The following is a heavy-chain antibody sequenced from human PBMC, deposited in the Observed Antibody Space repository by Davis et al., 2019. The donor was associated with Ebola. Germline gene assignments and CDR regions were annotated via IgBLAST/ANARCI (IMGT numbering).Heavy chain of an antibody. D-gene: IGHD5-24*01. CDR3: ASSGDGNMWYRYFDN. CDR2: IYYGGIV. J-gene: IGHJ4*02. CDR1: GASISDYY. Sequence: PSETLSLTCTVSGASISDYYWSWIRQAPGKGLEWIGYIYYGGIVKYNPSLKSRVAISMDSSKNQSSLNLTSVSAADTAFYFCASSGDGNMWYRYFDNWGQGTLVTVSS. V-gene: IGHV4-59*08.